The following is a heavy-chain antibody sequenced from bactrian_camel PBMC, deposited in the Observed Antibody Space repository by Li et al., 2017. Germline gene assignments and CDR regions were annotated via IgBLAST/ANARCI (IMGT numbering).Heavy chain of an antibody. V-gene: IGHV3S40*01. D-gene: IGHD4*01. CDR2: INWNGDST. J-gene: IGHJ4*01. Sequence: VQLVESGGGLVQPGGSLRLSCAASGFFFSSYYMNWVRQAPGKGLGWVSAINWNGDSTNYADSVKGQFTISRDNAKNTVYLQMNSLKPEDTAVYFCERDPNHYSDFDVWGQGTQVTVS. CDR1: GFFFSSYY. CDR3: ERDPNHYSDFDV.